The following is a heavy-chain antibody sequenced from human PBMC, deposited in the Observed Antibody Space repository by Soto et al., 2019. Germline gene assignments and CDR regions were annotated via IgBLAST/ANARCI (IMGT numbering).Heavy chain of an antibody. CDR1: GFTFNNTW. V-gene: IGHV3-15*07. J-gene: IGHJ4*02. D-gene: IGHD1-1*01. CDR3: TYLGGNSPY. Sequence: EVQLVESGGGLVKPGGSLRLSCAASGFTFNNTWMNWVRQAPGKGLEWVCRIKTNSDAGATDYAARMKGRFTISSEDSKNKVFLKMNSLKTGDTAVNYCTYLGGNSPYWGQEPRVTVSP. CDR2: IKTNSDAGAT.